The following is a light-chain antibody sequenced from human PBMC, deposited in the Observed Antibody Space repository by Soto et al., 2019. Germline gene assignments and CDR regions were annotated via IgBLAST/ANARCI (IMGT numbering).Light chain of an antibody. Sequence: QSALTQPPSASGSPGQSVTISCTGTSSDAGGYNYVSWYQQHPGKAPKLMIYEVSKRPSGVTDRFSGSKSGNTASLTVSGLQAEAEADYYCSSYAGSNTYVVFGGGTKLTVL. J-gene: IGLJ2*01. CDR2: EVS. V-gene: IGLV2-8*01. CDR3: SSYAGSNTYVV. CDR1: SSDAGGYNY.